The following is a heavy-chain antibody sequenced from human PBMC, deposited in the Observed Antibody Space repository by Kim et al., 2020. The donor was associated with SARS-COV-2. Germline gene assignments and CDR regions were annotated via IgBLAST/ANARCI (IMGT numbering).Heavy chain of an antibody. J-gene: IGHJ5*02. D-gene: IGHD1-1*01. CDR2: ISSDANNQ. CDR1: GFSLSPFA. Sequence: GGSLRLSCAASGFSLSPFAMHWVRQAPGMGLEWVALISSDANNQFYAHSVRGRFTISRDNSKNEFYLHMNSLRPEDTAVYFCARGNDADRWGQGTLVIVS. V-gene: IGHV3-30*04. CDR3: ARGNDADR.